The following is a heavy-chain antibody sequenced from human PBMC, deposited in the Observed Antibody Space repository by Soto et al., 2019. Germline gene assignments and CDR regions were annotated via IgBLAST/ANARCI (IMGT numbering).Heavy chain of an antibody. CDR2: ISSSGYI. Sequence: GGSLRLSCAASGFTFNGYTINWVRQAPGKRLEWLSSISSSGYIFSTDSVRGRFTISRDNAKNSVYLQINSLRAEDTAVYFCARDCSGGSCYPGMDVWGQGTTVTVSS. CDR1: GFTFNGYT. CDR3: ARDCSGGSCYPGMDV. V-gene: IGHV3-21*01. D-gene: IGHD2-15*01. J-gene: IGHJ6*02.